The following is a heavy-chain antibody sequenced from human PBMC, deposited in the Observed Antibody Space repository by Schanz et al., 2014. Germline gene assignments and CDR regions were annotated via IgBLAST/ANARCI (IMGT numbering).Heavy chain of an antibody. CDR1: GYSISRSNW. D-gene: IGHD4-17*01. Sequence: VQLQESGPGLVKPSDTLSLTCAVSGYSISRSNWWGWIRQPPGKGLEFIGYIYYSGNTYYNPSLKSRVTMSLDTSKNQFSLKPPSVTAVDTAVYYCAGMATVTYFDFWGQGALVTVSS. CDR2: IYYSGNT. J-gene: IGHJ4*02. V-gene: IGHV4-28*01. CDR3: AGMATVTYFDF.